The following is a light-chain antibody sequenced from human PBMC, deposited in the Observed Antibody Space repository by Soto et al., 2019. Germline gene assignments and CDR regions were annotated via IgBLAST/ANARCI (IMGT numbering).Light chain of an antibody. Sequence: QSALTQPASVSGSPGQSITISCTGTSSDVGGYNFVSWYQHHPGKAPKLIICDVSNRPSGVSNRFSGSKSGNTASLTISGLQAEDEADYHCSSYATGSTLVLGTGTKLTVL. J-gene: IGLJ1*01. CDR2: DVS. V-gene: IGLV2-14*03. CDR3: SSYATGSTLV. CDR1: SSDVGGYNF.